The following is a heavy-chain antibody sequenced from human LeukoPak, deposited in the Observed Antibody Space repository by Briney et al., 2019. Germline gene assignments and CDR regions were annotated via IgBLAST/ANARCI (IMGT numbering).Heavy chain of an antibody. CDR2: FDPEDGET. CDR3: ATDSGCGGDCYSAFDI. D-gene: IGHD2-21*01. CDR1: GYTLTELS. V-gene: IGHV1-24*01. Sequence: ASVKVSCKVSGYTLTELSMHWVRQAPGKGLEWMGGFDPEDGETIYAQKFQGRVTMTEDTSTDTAYMELSSLRSEDTAVYYCATDSGCGGDCYSAFDIWGQGTMVTVSS. J-gene: IGHJ3*02.